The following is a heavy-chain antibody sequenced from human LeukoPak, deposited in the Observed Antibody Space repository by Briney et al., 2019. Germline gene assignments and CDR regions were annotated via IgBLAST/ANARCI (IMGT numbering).Heavy chain of an antibody. D-gene: IGHD2-8*01. J-gene: IGHJ3*02. CDR2: IYYSGST. CDR3: ARMYRGGAFDI. V-gene: IGHV4-59*01. Sequence: SETLSLTCTVSGGSISSYYWSWIRQPPGKGLEWIGYIYYSGSTNYNPSLKSRVTISVDTSKNQFSLRLSSVTAADTAVYYCARMYRGGAFDIWGQGTMVTVSS. CDR1: GGSISSYY.